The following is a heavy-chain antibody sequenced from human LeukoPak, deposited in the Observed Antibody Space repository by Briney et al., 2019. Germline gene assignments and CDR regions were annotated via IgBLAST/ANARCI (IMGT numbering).Heavy chain of an antibody. CDR2: IYYSGST. J-gene: IGHJ4*02. CDR1: GGSFSGYY. Sequence: SETLSLTCAVYGGSFSGYYWSWIRQPPGKGLEWIGSIYYSGSTYYNPSLKSRVTISVDTSKNQFSLKLGSVTAADTAVYYCARHVEIAVAGPIDYWGQGTLVTVSS. CDR3: ARHVEIAVAGPIDY. V-gene: IGHV4-34*01. D-gene: IGHD6-19*01.